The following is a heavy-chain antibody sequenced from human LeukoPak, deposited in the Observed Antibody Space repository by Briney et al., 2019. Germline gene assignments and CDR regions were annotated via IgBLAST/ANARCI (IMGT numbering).Heavy chain of an antibody. CDR3: ARDPGAFPYFFDS. Sequence: GGSLRLSCAASGSRFTFSSYAMTWVRQAPGKGLEWVSVTSGNGGSTYYADSVKGRFTISRDNSKNTLYLQMNSLRVEDTAVYFCARDPGAFPYFFDSWGQGTLVTVSS. CDR1: GSRFTFSSYA. V-gene: IGHV3-23*01. D-gene: IGHD4/OR15-4a*01. J-gene: IGHJ4*02. CDR2: TSGNGGST.